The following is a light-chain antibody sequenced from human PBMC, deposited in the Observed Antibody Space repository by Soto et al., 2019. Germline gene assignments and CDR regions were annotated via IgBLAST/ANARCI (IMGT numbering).Light chain of an antibody. V-gene: IGKV4-1*01. J-gene: IGKJ2*01. CDR3: QQCYRPPLFT. CDR2: WAS. Sequence: DIVMTQSPDSLAVSLGERASITCRSSQAVFRDSSGRHLLAWYQQKPGQPPKLLIYWASTRESGVPDRFSGRGAGTDFTLTISSLQAEDVAVYYCQQCYRPPLFTVGQGTKLEI. CDR1: QAVFRDSSGRHL.